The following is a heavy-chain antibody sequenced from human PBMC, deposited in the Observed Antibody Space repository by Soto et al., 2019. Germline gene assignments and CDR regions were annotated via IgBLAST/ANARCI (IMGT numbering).Heavy chain of an antibody. J-gene: IGHJ4*02. D-gene: IGHD3-22*01. CDR3: VRATYDSSTYSLDY. CDR2: IYYTGNT. CDR1: GASISGGDYY. V-gene: IGHV4-30-4*01. Sequence: QVQLQESGPGLVKPSQTLSLTCTVSGASISGGDYYWTWIRQPPGKGLEWIGSIYYTGNTYSNPSLESRLSISVDPSNNQFALRLTSVTAPDTAIYYCVRATYDSSTYSLDYWGQGTLVTVSS.